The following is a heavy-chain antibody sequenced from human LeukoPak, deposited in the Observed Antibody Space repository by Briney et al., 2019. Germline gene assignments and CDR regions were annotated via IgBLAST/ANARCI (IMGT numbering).Heavy chain of an antibody. CDR3: AKDWTSHNGVYDCLDF. V-gene: IGHV3-23*01. CDR1: GFSFDVHA. D-gene: IGHD3-16*01. CDR2: IGGPAET. Sequence: GGSLRLSCAASGFSFDVHAMTWVRQAPGKGPEWVATIGGPAETFYADSVRGRFTTSRDNSRYALYLQMNRLRAEDSALYYCAKDWTSHNGVYDCLDFWGQGTQVTVSS. J-gene: IGHJ4*02.